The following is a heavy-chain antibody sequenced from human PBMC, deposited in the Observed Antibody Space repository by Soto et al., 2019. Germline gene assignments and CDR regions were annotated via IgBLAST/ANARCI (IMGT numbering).Heavy chain of an antibody. Sequence: QVQLQESGPGLVKPSETLSLTCTVSGGSISSYYWTWIRQPPGKGLEWIGYIYNSGRTNYNPSLKSRVTISADTYKNKFSLKVSSVTGADTAADYCARRGTITSDAFDIWGQGTMVTVSS. D-gene: IGHD1-20*01. J-gene: IGHJ3*02. CDR3: ARRGTITSDAFDI. CDR2: IYNSGRT. V-gene: IGHV4-59*08. CDR1: GGSISSYY.